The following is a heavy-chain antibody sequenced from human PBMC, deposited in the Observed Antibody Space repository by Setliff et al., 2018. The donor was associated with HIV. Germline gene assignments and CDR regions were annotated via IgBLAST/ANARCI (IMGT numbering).Heavy chain of an antibody. D-gene: IGHD6-13*01. Sequence: SETLSLTCYVSGGSISRNYWSWIRQPPGKGLEWIGYIYYSGRTNYNPSLKSRVTISVDTSKNQFSLKLSSVTAADTAVYYCARARAAAGTQGTFDYWGPGTLVTVSS. J-gene: IGHJ4*02. CDR2: IYYSGRT. CDR1: GGSISRNY. V-gene: IGHV4-59*01. CDR3: ARARAAAGTQGTFDY.